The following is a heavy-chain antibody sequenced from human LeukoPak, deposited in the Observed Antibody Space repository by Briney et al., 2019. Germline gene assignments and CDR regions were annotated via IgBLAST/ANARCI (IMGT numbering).Heavy chain of an antibody. CDR1: GFTFSSYA. Sequence: SLRLSCAASGFTFSSYAMHWVRQAPGKGLEWVAVISYDGSNKYYADSVKGRFTISRDNSKNTLYLQMNSLRAEDTAVYYCARGRAVAGSYYFDYWGQGALVTVSS. J-gene: IGHJ4*02. CDR3: ARGRAVAGSYYFDY. CDR2: ISYDGSNK. D-gene: IGHD6-19*01. V-gene: IGHV3-30*01.